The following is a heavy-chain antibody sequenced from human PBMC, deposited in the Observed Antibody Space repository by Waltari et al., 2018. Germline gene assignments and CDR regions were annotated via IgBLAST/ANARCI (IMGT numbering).Heavy chain of an antibody. D-gene: IGHD4-4*01. J-gene: IGHJ3*01. CDR3: AREIANRRQYDAFAL. Sequence: EVQLVESGGGLVQPGGSLRLSCAASAFTFSSPWMQCVRQAPGKGLVWVSRTKGDGSSISYADSVKGRFTISRDNAKNTLYLQMNSLRVEDTAVYYCAREIANRRQYDAFALWGQGTMVTVSS. V-gene: IGHV3-74*01. CDR2: TKGDGSSI. CDR1: AFTFSSPW.